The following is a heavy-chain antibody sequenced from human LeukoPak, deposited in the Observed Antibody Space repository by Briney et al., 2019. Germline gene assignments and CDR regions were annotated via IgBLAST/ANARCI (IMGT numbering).Heavy chain of an antibody. V-gene: IGHV4-31*03. CDR2: IYYTGST. D-gene: IGHD1-26*01. CDR1: GGSISSGGYY. Sequence: KPSETLSLTCTVSGGSISSGGYYWSWFRQHPGKGLEWIGYIYYTGSTHYNPSLRSRLTMSVDTSTNQFSLKLTSVTAADTAVYYCARSADFSGSPLAPLDNWGQGTLVTASS. CDR3: ARSADFSGSPLAPLDN. J-gene: IGHJ4*02.